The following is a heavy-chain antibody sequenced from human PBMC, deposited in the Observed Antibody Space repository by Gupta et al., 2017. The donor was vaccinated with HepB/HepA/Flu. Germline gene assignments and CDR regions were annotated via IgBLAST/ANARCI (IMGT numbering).Heavy chain of an antibody. CDR3: APGDCSSTSCPRFTFSEYFQH. CDR2: ISYDGSNK. CDR1: GFTFSSYG. J-gene: IGHJ1*01. Sequence: QVQLVESGGGVVQPGRSLRLSCAASGFTFSSYGMHWVRQAPGKGLEWVAVISYDGSNKYYADSVKGRFTISRDNSKNTLYLQMNSLRAEDTAVYYCAPGDCSSTSCPRFTFSEYFQHWGQGTLVTVSS. V-gene: IGHV3-30*03. D-gene: IGHD2-2*01.